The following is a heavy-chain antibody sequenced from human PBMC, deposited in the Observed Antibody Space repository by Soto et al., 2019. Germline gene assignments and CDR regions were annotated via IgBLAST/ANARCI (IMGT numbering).Heavy chain of an antibody. Sequence: GESLKISCKGSGYSFTSYWIGWVRQMPGKGLEWMGIIYPGDSDTRYSPSFQGQVTISADKSISTAYLQWSSLKASDTAMYYCATRYVDQLLAPDDYYYGMDVWGQGTTVTVSS. CDR1: GYSFTSYW. J-gene: IGHJ6*02. V-gene: IGHV5-51*01. CDR3: ATRYVDQLLAPDDYYYGMDV. CDR2: IYPGDSDT. D-gene: IGHD2-2*01.